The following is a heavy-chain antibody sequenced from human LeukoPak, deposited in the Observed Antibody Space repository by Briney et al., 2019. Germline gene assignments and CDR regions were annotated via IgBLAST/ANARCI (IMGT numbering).Heavy chain of an antibody. V-gene: IGHV4-59*01. J-gene: IGHJ3*02. Sequence: PSETLSLTCTVSGGSISSFYWSWIRQPPGKGLEYIGYISSSETTSYNPSLKSRVTISIDTSKNQFSLKLTSVTAADTAVYYCARDKGLPQALDIWGQGTMVTVSS. CDR1: GGSISSFY. D-gene: IGHD5/OR15-5a*01. CDR2: ISSSETT. CDR3: ARDKGLPQALDI.